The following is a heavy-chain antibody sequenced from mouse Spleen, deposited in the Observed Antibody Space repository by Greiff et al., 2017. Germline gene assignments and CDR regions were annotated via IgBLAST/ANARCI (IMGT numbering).Heavy chain of an antibody. V-gene: IGHV5-17*01. CDR1: GFTFSDYG. Sequence: EVKVVESGGGLVKPGGSLKLSCAASGFTFSDYGMHWVRQAPEKGLEWVAYISSGSSTIYYADTVKGRFTISRDNAKNTLFLQMTSLRSEDTAMYYCARERYDGSCWYFDVWGAGTTVTVSS. J-gene: IGHJ1*01. CDR3: ARERYDGSCWYFDV. CDR2: ISSGSSTI. D-gene: IGHD1-1*02.